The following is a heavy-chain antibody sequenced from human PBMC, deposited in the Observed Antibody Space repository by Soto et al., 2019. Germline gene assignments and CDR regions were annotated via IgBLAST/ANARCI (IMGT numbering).Heavy chain of an antibody. D-gene: IGHD3-22*01. J-gene: IGHJ5*02. CDR3: ARGITMIVVVTHWFDP. CDR2: FHGSGNS. Sequence: ETQSLTCTVSGDSFSNFYWSWIRQPPGKGLEWIGYFHGSGNSGYNPSLENRVSIGLGRSANQFSLKLSSVTAADTAVYYCARGITMIVVVTHWFDPWGQGTLVTVSS. CDR1: GDSFSNFY. V-gene: IGHV4-59*12.